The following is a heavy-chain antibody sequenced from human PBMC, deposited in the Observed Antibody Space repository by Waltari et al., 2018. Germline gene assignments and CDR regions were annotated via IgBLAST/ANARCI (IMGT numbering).Heavy chain of an antibody. CDR3: ASGWYYFGY. J-gene: IGHJ4*02. CDR1: AFTLSGYE. D-gene: IGHD6-19*01. Sequence: EVQLVESGGGLVQPGGSLRLSCAESAFTLSGYEMNWVRQAPGKGLEWISYISTSGNTIYYADSVKGRFTMSRDNAKKALYLQMNSLRAEDTAIYYCASGWYYFGYWGQGTLVTVSS. V-gene: IGHV3-48*03. CDR2: ISTSGNTI.